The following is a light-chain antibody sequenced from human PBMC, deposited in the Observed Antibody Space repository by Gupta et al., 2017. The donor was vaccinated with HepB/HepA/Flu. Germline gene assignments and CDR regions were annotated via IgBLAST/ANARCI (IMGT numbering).Light chain of an antibody. CDR2: AAS. CDR3: QHRNSTSFT. V-gene: IGKV1-39*01. Sequence: IQMTQSPSSLSASVGDRVTLTCRASQSIINYLNWYQQKPGEAPKVLIYAASTLQSGVPSRFSGSGYGTDFTLTINRRQPEDFATYYCQHRNSTSFTFGQGTKVDIK. J-gene: IGKJ2*01. CDR1: QSIINY.